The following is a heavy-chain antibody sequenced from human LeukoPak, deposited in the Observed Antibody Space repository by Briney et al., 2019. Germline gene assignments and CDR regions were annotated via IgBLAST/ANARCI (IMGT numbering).Heavy chain of an antibody. J-gene: IGHJ6*02. CDR1: GFTFSSYA. CDR2: ISYDESNK. Sequence: PGRSLRLSCAASGFTFSSYAMHWVRQAPGKGLEWVAVISYDESNKYYADSVKGRFTISRDNSKNTLYLQMNSLRAEDTAVYYCAREYYYDSSLIYYYGMDVWGQGTTVTVSS. D-gene: IGHD3-22*01. V-gene: IGHV3-30*04. CDR3: AREYYYDSSLIYYYGMDV.